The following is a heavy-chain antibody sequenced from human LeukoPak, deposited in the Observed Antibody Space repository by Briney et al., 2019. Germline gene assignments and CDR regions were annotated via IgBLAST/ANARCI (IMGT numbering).Heavy chain of an antibody. J-gene: IGHJ4*02. CDR2: ISGGGGGT. V-gene: IGHV3-23*01. D-gene: IGHD2-2*01. CDR3: AKDISLVAARPKYYFDY. CDR1: GFTFSSYS. Sequence: GGSLRLSCAASGFTFSSYSMNWVRQAPGKGLEWVSAISGGGGGTYYADSVQGRFTISRDNSKNTLSLHMSSLRAEDTAVYYCAKDISLVAARPKYYFDYWGQGTLVTVSS.